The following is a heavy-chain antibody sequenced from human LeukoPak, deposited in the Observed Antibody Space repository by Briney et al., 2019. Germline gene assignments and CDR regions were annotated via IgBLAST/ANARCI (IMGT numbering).Heavy chain of an antibody. CDR3: AKDDSGYAY. D-gene: IGHD5-12*01. Sequence: GGSLRLSCAASGFTFKNYAMNWVRQAPGKGLEFVANIKEDGSADYYVDSVKGRFTISRDNAKNSLYLQMNSLRAEDTAMYYCAKDDSGYAYWGQGTLVTVSS. CDR2: IKEDGSAD. V-gene: IGHV3-7*01. CDR1: GFTFKNYA. J-gene: IGHJ4*02.